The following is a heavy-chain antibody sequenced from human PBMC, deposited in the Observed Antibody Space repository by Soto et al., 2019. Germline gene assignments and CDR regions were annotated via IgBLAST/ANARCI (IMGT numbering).Heavy chain of an antibody. CDR3: ARVRVIRGVIPSHFGL. D-gene: IGHD3-10*01. CDR2: IYSGDVT. Sequence: TXGSLRLSCAAAGFTVNSNCMSWVRQAPGKGPEWISVIYSGDVTDYADSVKGRFSISRDNSKNTLYLQMNSLRAEDTAVYYCARVRVIRGVIPSHFGLWGQGTLVTVSS. J-gene: IGHJ1*01. V-gene: IGHV3-53*01. CDR1: GFTVNSNC.